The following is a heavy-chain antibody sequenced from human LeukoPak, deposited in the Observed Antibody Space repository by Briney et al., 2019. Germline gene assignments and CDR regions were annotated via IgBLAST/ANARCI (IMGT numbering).Heavy chain of an antibody. D-gene: IGHD1-1*01. CDR1: GFTFSSYA. CDR3: LTTGTTGDY. CDR2: ISGSGGST. V-gene: IGHV3-23*01. Sequence: GGSLRLSCAASGFTFSSYAMSWVRQAPGKGLEWVSAISGSGGSTYYAGSVKGRFTISRDNSKNTLYLQMNSLRAEDTAVYYSLTTGTTGDYWGQGTLVTVSS. J-gene: IGHJ4*02.